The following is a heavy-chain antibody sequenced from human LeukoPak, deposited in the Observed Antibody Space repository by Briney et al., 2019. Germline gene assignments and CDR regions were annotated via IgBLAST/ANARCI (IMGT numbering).Heavy chain of an antibody. J-gene: IGHJ1*01. V-gene: IGHV3-30*02. CDR1: GFTFSNYG. Sequence: GGSLRLSCAASGFTFSNYGMHWVRQAPGKGLEWVAFIRNDDGSNKYYADSVKGRFTISRDNSKNTVHLQMNSLRVEDTAVYYCAKHEAQYFQHWGQGTLVTVSA. CDR3: AKHEAQYFQH. CDR2: IRNDDGSNK.